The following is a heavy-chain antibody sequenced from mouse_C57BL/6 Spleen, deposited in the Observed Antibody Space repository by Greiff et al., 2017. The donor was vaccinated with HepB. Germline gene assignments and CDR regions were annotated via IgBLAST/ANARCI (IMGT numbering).Heavy chain of an antibody. CDR3: ARKEAY. CDR1: GFTFSSYA. CDR2: ISDGGSYT. J-gene: IGHJ3*01. Sequence: EVQRVESGGGLVKPGGSLKLSCAASGFTFSSYAMSWVRQTPEKRLEWVATISDGGSYTYYPDNVKGRFTISRDNAKNNLYLQMSHLKSEDTAMYYCARKEAYWGQGTLVTVSA. V-gene: IGHV5-4*01.